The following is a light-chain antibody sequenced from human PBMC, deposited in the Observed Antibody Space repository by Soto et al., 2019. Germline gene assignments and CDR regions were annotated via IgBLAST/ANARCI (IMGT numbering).Light chain of an antibody. CDR2: NVY. CDR1: SSDVGAYNF. V-gene: IGLV2-14*03. CDR3: SAYTVSRTYV. J-gene: IGLJ1*01. Sequence: QSVLTQPASVSGSPGQSITISCTGTSSDVGAYNFVSWHQQHPGKAPKLMIYNVYDRPSWISYPFSGSNSGNTASLTISGLQGEDEADYYCSAYTVSRTYVFGTGTKVTVL.